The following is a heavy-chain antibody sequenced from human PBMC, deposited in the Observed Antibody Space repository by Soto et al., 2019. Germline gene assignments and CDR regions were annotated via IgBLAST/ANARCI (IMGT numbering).Heavy chain of an antibody. J-gene: IGHJ4*02. CDR3: ARIYCSGGSCYSFDY. D-gene: IGHD2-15*01. Sequence: QVQLQQWGAGLLKPSETLSLTCAVYGGSFSGYYWSWIRQPPGKGLEWIGEINHSGSTNYNPSLKSRVNISVDPSKNQSSLKLNSVTAADTAVYYCARIYCSGGSCYSFDYWGQGTLVTVSS. V-gene: IGHV4-34*01. CDR1: GGSFSGYY. CDR2: INHSGST.